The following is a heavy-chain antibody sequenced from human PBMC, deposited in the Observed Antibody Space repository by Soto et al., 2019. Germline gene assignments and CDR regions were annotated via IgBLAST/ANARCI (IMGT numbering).Heavy chain of an antibody. Sequence: SETLSLTCTFSGGSISSYYWSLIRQPPGKGLEWIGHIYYSGSTNYNPSLKSRVTISVDTSKNQFSLKLSSVTAADTAVYYCARQAAAGGHYYYYMDVWGKGTTVTVSS. D-gene: IGHD6-13*01. V-gene: IGHV4-59*08. CDR1: GGSISSYY. CDR3: ARQAAAGGHYYYYMDV. CDR2: IYYSGST. J-gene: IGHJ6*03.